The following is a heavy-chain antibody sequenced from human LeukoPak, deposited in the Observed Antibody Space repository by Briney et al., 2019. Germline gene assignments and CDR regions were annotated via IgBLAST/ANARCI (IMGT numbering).Heavy chain of an antibody. J-gene: IGHJ4*02. Sequence: GGSLRLSCAASGFTFSSYWMSWVRQAPGKGLEWVANIKQDGSEKYYVDSVKGRFTISRDNAKNSLYLQMNSLRAEDTAVYYCARDNRRVDYGDYVPGGWGQGTLVTVSS. D-gene: IGHD4-17*01. CDR2: IKQDGSEK. CDR1: GFTFSSYW. V-gene: IGHV3-7*01. CDR3: ARDNRRVDYGDYVPGG.